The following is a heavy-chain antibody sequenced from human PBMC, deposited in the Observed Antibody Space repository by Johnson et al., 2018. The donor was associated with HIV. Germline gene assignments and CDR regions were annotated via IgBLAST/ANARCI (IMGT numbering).Heavy chain of an antibody. V-gene: IGHV3-30*03. J-gene: IGHJ3*01. CDR3: GRGGGDYYRDGFDL. CDR1: GFTFSNFG. D-gene: IGHD1-26*01. CDR2: ISYDESNK. Sequence: QVQLVESGGGVVQPGRSLRLSCAASGFTFSNFGMHWVRQAPGKGLEWVAVISYDESNKYYADSVKGRFTISRDNSKNTLYLQMNSLRTEDTAVYYCGRGGGDYYRDGFDLWGQGTVVTVSS.